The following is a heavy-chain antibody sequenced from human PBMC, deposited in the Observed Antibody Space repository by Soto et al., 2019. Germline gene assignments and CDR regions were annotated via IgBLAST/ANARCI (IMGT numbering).Heavy chain of an antibody. CDR3: APMGV. Sequence: EVQLLESGGGLVQPGGSLRLSCAASGFTFSSYAMSWVRQAPGKGLEWVSAIRGSDNSTYYSDSVKGRFTISRDNSKNTLYLQMSGLRADDTAVSYCAPMGVWGQGTTVTVSS. J-gene: IGHJ6*02. CDR1: GFTFSSYA. V-gene: IGHV3-23*01. CDR2: IRGSDNST.